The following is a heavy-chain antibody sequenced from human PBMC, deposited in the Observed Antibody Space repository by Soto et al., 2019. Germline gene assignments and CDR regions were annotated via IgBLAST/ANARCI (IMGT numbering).Heavy chain of an antibody. CDR1: GYTFTSYA. D-gene: IGHD3-22*01. V-gene: IGHV1-3*01. Sequence: ASVKVSCKASGYTFTSYAMHWVRQAPGQRLEWMGWINAGNGNTKYSQKFQGRVTITRDTSASTAYMELSSLRSEDTAVYYCGRDRASMIVVVSTFDYWGQGTLVTVSS. CDR2: INAGNGNT. CDR3: GRDRASMIVVVSTFDY. J-gene: IGHJ4*02.